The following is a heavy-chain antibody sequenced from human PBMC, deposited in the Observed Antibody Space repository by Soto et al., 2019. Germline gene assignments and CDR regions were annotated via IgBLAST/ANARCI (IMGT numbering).Heavy chain of an antibody. CDR2: IIPLSATT. CDR1: GGTLSNNA. V-gene: IGHV1-69*06. CDR3: DRGFDDRVIVVVPAANPWYYGMEV. Sequence: QVQLVQSGTEVKKPGSSVKVSCKASGGTLSNNAISWVRQAPGQGLEWMGGIIPLSATTNYAQKFQGRVTITADRSTSTAYMGLTSLTSEDTAVYYCDRGFDDRVIVVVPAANPWYYGMEVWGQGTTVTVS. D-gene: IGHD2-2*01. J-gene: IGHJ6*02.